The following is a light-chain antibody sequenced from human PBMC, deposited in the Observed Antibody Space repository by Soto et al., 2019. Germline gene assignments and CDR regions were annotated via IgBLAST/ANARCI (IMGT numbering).Light chain of an antibody. CDR2: AAY. CDR1: QGIRSD. Sequence: AIQMTQSPSSLSASVGDRVTITCRASQGIRSDLGWYQQRPGTAHKLLIYAAYSLQSGVQSRFSGSGSGTEFTLTIRGLQPEDFAVYYCKQYHNWPMTFGQGTRLEIK. V-gene: IGKV1-6*01. J-gene: IGKJ5*01. CDR3: KQYHNWPMT.